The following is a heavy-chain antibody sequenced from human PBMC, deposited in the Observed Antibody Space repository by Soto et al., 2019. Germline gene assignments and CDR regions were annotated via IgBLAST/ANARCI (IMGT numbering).Heavy chain of an antibody. D-gene: IGHD6-13*01. Sequence: QVPLVQSGGELKKPGASVKVSCKASGYTFTNYAISWVRQAPGRGLEWMGWVNTYNGNPNYAQIFQGRVTMTTDTSTGTAYMELRSLKSDASAIYYCARDSQYSTSWQRFDSWGQGTLVTVSS. V-gene: IGHV1-18*01. CDR3: ARDSQYSTSWQRFDS. CDR1: GYTFTNYA. J-gene: IGHJ4*02. CDR2: VNTYNGNP.